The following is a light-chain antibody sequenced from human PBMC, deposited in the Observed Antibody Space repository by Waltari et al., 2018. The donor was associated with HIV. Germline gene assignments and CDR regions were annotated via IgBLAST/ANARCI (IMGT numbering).Light chain of an antibody. CDR3: SSYTSSSTPHVV. V-gene: IGLV2-14*01. Sequence: QSALTQPASVSGSPGQSITIPCTGTSSDVGGYNYVSWYQQHPGKAPKLMIYEVSNRPSGVSNRFSGSKSGNTASLTISGLQAEDEADYYCSSYTSSSTPHVVFGGGTKLTVL. CDR2: EVS. J-gene: IGLJ2*01. CDR1: SSDVGGYNY.